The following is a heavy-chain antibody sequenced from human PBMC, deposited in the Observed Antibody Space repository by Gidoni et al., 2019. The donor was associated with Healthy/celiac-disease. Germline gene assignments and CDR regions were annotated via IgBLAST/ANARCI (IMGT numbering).Heavy chain of an antibody. CDR1: GGPISSSNW. CDR2: IYHSGGT. Sequence: VQLHESGLGLDKPSGPLSLTCADAGGPISSSNWWSWVRQPPGKWLEWIGEIYHSGGTNYNPSRKSRVTISVDKSKNQFSLKLSSVTAADTAVHYCARVGYSYGLDYWGQGTLVTVSS. V-gene: IGHV4-4*02. D-gene: IGHD5-18*01. CDR3: ARVGYSYGLDY. J-gene: IGHJ4*02.